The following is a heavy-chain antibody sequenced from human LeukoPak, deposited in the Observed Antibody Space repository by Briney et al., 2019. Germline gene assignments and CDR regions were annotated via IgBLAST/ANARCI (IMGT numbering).Heavy chain of an antibody. CDR2: INHSGST. D-gene: IGHD3-22*01. CDR3: ARFVSGYRSKSFDY. Sequence: PSETLSLTCAVYGGSFSGYYWSWIRQPPGKGLEWIGEINHSGSTNYNPSLKSRVTISVGTSKNQFSLKLSSVTAADTAVYYCARFVSGYRSKSFDYWGQGTLVTVSS. J-gene: IGHJ4*02. V-gene: IGHV4-34*01. CDR1: GGSFSGYY.